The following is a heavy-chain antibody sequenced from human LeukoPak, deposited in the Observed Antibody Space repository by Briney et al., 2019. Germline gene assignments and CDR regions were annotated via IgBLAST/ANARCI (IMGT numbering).Heavy chain of an antibody. J-gene: IGHJ4*02. CDR3: ARMTGSWVDY. D-gene: IGHD3-9*01. CDR1: GSMYNYY. V-gene: IGHV4-4*07. Sequence: SETLSLTCTVSGSMYNYYWSWIRQPAGKGLEWIGRIHTSGSTNYNPSLKSRVTMSLDTSKNHFSLKLSSVTAADTAVYYCARMTGSWVDYWGQGTLVTVSS. CDR2: IHTSGST.